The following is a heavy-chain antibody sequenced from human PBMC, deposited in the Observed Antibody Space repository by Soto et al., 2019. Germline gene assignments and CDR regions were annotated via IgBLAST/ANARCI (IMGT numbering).Heavy chain of an antibody. V-gene: IGHV2-5*02. J-gene: IGHJ4*02. CDR2: IYWDDDK. CDR3: AHSPYGDYPIDY. Sequence: QITLKESGPTLVKPTQNLTLTCTFSGFSLNTSGVGVGWIRQPPGKALEWLALIYWDDDKRYSPSLKSRLTITKDPSKNQVVLTMTNMDPVDTGTYYCAHSPYGDYPIDYWGQGTLVTVSS. CDR1: GFSLNTSGVG. D-gene: IGHD4-17*01.